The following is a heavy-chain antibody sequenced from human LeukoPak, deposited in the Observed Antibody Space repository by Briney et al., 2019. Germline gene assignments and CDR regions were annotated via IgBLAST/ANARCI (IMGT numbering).Heavy chain of an antibody. V-gene: IGHV1-69*13. Sequence: PSASVKVSCKASGGTFSNYAISWVRQAPGQGLEWMGGIIPIFGTPKYAQKFQGRVTITADESTNTAYMELSSLRSEDTAVYYCARAHYSKAFGYYYYMDVWGKGTTVTVSS. D-gene: IGHD4-11*01. CDR3: ARAHYSKAFGYYYYMDV. J-gene: IGHJ6*03. CDR1: GGTFSNYA. CDR2: IIPIFGTP.